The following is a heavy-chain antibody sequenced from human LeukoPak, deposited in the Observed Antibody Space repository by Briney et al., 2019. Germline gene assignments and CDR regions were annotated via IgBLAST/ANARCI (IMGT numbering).Heavy chain of an antibody. Sequence: SEILSLTCAVYGGSFSGYYWSWIRQPPGKGLEWIGEINHSGSTNYNPSLKSRVTISVDTSKNQFSLKLSSVTAADTAVYYCAREGYGGNSGVRYWGQGTLVTVSS. CDR1: GGSFSGYY. J-gene: IGHJ4*02. CDR3: AREGYGGNSGVRY. CDR2: INHSGST. D-gene: IGHD4-23*01. V-gene: IGHV4-34*01.